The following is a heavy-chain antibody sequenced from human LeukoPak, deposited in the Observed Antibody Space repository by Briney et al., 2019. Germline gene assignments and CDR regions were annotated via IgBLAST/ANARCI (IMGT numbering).Heavy chain of an antibody. D-gene: IGHD1-1*01. Sequence: ASVKVSCKASGYTFTSYGISWVRQAPGQGLEWMGWISAYNGNTSYAQKLQGRVTMTTDTSTSTAYMELRSLRSDDTAVYYCARDGRRVATSIQNWFDPWGQGTLVTVSS. CDR3: ARDGRRVATSIQNWFDP. J-gene: IGHJ5*02. CDR2: ISAYNGNT. V-gene: IGHV1-18*01. CDR1: GYTFTSYG.